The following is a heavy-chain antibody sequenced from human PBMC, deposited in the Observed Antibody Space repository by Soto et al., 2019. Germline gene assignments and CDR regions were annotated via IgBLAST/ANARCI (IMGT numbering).Heavy chain of an antibody. V-gene: IGHV3-7*02. J-gene: IGHJ4*02. D-gene: IGHD4-4*01. CDR2: IKQDGSEK. Sequence: GGSLRLSCEASGFTFSKYWMSWVRQAPGKGLEWVANIKQDGSEKYYVDSVKGRFTVSRDNAKNSLYLQMNSLRAEDTAVYYCATRMPTINYFDDWGQGT. CDR3: ATRMPTINYFDD. CDR1: GFTFSKYW.